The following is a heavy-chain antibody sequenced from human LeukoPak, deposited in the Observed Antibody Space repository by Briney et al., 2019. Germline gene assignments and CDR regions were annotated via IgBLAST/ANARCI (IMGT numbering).Heavy chain of an antibody. CDR2: ITSSSSYT. D-gene: IGHD1-26*01. J-gene: IGHJ6*03. CDR1: GFTFSSYE. CDR3: ARDPYSGSYGDSYYYYMDV. V-gene: IGHV3-21*01. Sequence: GGSLRLSCAASGFTFSSYEMNWVRQAPGKGLEWVSSITSSSSYTFYADSVKGRFTISRDNAKNSLYLQMNSLRAEDTAVYYCARDPYSGSYGDSYYYYMDVWGKGTTVTISS.